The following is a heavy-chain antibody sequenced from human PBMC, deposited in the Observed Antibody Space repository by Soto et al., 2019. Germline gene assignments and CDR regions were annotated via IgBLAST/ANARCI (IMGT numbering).Heavy chain of an antibody. CDR2: ISGSGGST. D-gene: IGHD3-3*01. Sequence: GGSLRLSCAASGFTFSSYAMSWVRQAPGKGLEWVSAISGSGGSTYYADSVKGRFTISRDNSKNTLYLQMNSLRAEDTAVYYCAKSSVVGFWSGYQGGMDVWGQGTTVTVSS. CDR3: AKSSVVGFWSGYQGGMDV. V-gene: IGHV3-23*01. J-gene: IGHJ6*02. CDR1: GFTFSSYA.